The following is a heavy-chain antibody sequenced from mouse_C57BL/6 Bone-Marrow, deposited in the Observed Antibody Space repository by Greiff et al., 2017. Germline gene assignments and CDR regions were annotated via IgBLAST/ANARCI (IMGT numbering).Heavy chain of an antibody. CDR2: IHPNSGST. CDR1: GYTFTSYW. D-gene: IGHD1-3*01. J-gene: IGHJ4*01. CDR3: ARLDYIEAMDY. V-gene: IGHV1-64*01. Sequence: QVQLQQPGAELVKPGASVKLSCKASGYTFTSYWMHWVKQRPGQGLEWIGMIHPNSGSTNYNEKFKSKATLTVDKSSSTAYMQLSSLTSEDSAVYYCARLDYIEAMDYWGQGTSFTVSS.